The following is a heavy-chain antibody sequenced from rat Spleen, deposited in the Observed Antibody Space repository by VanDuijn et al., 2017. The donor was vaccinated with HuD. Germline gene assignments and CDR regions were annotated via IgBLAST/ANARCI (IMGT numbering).Heavy chain of an antibody. V-gene: IGHV3-3*01. CDR3: ASWSYPNYFDY. CDR2: INSAGRT. J-gene: IGHJ2*01. CDR1: GYSITSNY. D-gene: IGHD1-2*01. Sequence: EVQLQESGPGLVKPSQSLSLTCSVTGYSITSNYWGWIRKFPGNRLEWMGYINSAGRTHYNPSLKSRISITRDTSKNQFFLQMDSLRSEDTATYYCASWSYPNYFDYWGQGVMVTVSS.